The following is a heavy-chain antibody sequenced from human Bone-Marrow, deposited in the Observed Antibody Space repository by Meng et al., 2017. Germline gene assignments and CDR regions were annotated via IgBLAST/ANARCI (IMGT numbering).Heavy chain of an antibody. CDR1: GYIFTNYD. V-gene: IGHV1-8*01. D-gene: IGHD4-23*01. J-gene: IGHJ5*02. Sequence: QVQLVQSGADVKKPGASVRVPCKASGYIFTNYDLNWVRQAAGQGPEWMGWLNPRTGNTGYAQKFQGRVTLTRDTSRSTAYMELSSLTSDDTAIYYCARDYGGNSGRFDPWGQGTLVTVSS. CDR2: LNPRTGNT. CDR3: ARDYGGNSGRFDP.